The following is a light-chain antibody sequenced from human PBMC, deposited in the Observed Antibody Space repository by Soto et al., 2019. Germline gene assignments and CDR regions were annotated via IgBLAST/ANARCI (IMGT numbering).Light chain of an antibody. J-gene: IGKJ5*01. CDR1: QSISRW. V-gene: IGKV1-5*01. CDR3: QQFNSYPIT. Sequence: DIHMTQSPATLAASVGDRVTITCRASQSISRWLTLYQQKPGRAPKLLIYEASSLESGVPSRFSGSGSGTEFTLTIGGLQPDDFATYYCQQFNSYPITFGQGTRLEIK. CDR2: EAS.